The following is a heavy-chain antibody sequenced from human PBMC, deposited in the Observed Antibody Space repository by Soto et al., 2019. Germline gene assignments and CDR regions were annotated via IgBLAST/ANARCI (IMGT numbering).Heavy chain of an antibody. CDR3: ARNYYDSSDRDYLDY. J-gene: IGHJ4*02. CDR2: INPITGGT. CDR1: GYTFTSYY. V-gene: IGHV1-2*02. Sequence: ASVKVSCKASGYTFTSYYIHWVRQAPGQGLEWMGWINPITGGTNYAPKFQGRVTMTRDPSITTAYMELSRLRSDDTAVYYCARNYYDSSDRDYLDYWGQGTPVTVSS. D-gene: IGHD3-22*01.